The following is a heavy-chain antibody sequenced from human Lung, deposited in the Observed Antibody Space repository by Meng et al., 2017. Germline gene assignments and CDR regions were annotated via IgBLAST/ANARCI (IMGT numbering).Heavy chain of an antibody. CDR1: GLTFSNYG. V-gene: IGHV3-23*01. D-gene: IGHD2-15*01. CDR3: ARDCCSEIGPIDY. Sequence: VRLLEAGGGLVQPGVYWRRSFRTSGLTFSNYGMSWVRQAPGKGLEWVATISNNGDTHYADSMMGRFIISRDDSKNTLYLQVSSLRAEDTAVYYCARDCCSEIGPIDYWGQGTLVTVSS. J-gene: IGHJ4*02. CDR2: ISNNGDT.